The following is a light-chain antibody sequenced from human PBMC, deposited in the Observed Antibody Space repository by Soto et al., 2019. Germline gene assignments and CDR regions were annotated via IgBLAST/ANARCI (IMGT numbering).Light chain of an antibody. J-gene: IGLJ3*02. CDR2: RDN. V-gene: IGLV1-40*01. Sequence: QSVLTQSPSVSGAPGQRVTISCTGSTSNIGAGYAVHWYQQLPGTAPKLLIYRDNHRPSGIPDRFSGSKSGTSASLDISGLQSGDEADYYCTAWDGSLNVRLFGGGTQLTVL. CDR1: TSNIGAGYA. CDR3: TAWDGSLNVRL.